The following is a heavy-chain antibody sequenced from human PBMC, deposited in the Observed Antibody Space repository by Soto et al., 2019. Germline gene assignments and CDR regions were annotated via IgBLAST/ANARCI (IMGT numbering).Heavy chain of an antibody. D-gene: IGHD2-2*01. Sequence: SETLSLTCTVSGGSISSYYWSWIRQPPGKGLEWLGYVYYTGTTTYNPSLKSRLTISLDTSKTQFSLKLGSVTAADMAVYYCARLGEYYQTFDYWGQGALVT. V-gene: IGHV4-59*08. J-gene: IGHJ4*01. CDR2: VYYTGTT. CDR3: ARLGEYYQTFDY. CDR1: GGSISSYY.